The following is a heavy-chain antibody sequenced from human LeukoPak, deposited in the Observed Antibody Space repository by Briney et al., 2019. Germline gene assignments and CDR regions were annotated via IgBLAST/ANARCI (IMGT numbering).Heavy chain of an antibody. D-gene: IGHD3-22*01. J-gene: IGHJ1*01. CDR3: LVYYDSSGYDLGRQH. CDR2: IIPILGIA. V-gene: IGHV1-69*04. CDR1: GGTFSSYA. Sequence: SVKVSCKASGGTFSSYAISWVRQAPGQGLEWMGRIIPILGIANYAQKFQGRVTITADKSTSTAYMELSSLRSEDTAVYYCLVYYDSSGYDLGRQHWGQGTLVTVSS.